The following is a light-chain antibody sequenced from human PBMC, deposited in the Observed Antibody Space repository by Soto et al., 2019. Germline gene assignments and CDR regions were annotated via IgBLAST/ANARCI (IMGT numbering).Light chain of an antibody. V-gene: IGKV3-20*01. Sequence: EIVLTQSPGTLSLSPGERATLSCRASQSISSSSLAWYQQKPGQAPRLLIYGASSRATGIPDRFSGSGSGTDFTLTISRLEPKDFAVYYCQQYGSSPWTFGQGTKVEIK. CDR3: QQYGSSPWT. J-gene: IGKJ1*01. CDR1: QSISSSS. CDR2: GAS.